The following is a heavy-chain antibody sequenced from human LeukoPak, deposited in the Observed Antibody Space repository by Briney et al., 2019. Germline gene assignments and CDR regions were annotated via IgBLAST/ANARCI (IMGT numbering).Heavy chain of an antibody. V-gene: IGHV3-23*01. CDR3: AKTQGYYDY. J-gene: IGHJ4*02. CDR1: GFTFSSYS. CDR2: VTGYCETT. D-gene: IGHD2-15*01. Sequence: GGSLRLSCAASGFTFSSYSMSWVRQAPGKGLEWVSAVTGYCETTYFADSVKGRFTISRDNSKNTLYLQMDSLRAEDTAVYYCAKTQGYYDYWGQGTLVTVSS.